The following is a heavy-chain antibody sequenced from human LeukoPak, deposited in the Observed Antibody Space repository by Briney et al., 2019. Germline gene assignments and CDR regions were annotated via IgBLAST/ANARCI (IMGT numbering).Heavy chain of an antibody. CDR2: IYNSGTT. Sequence: KPSETLALTCTVSGGSISGYYWSWVRQSPGEGLEWIAYIYNSGTTNYNPSLKSRVTISVDTSKNQFSLKLSSVTAADTAVYYCARHEDGYYPMLRWGQGTLVTVSS. D-gene: IGHD5-24*01. CDR3: ARHEDGYYPMLR. CDR1: GGSISGYY. J-gene: IGHJ4*02. V-gene: IGHV4-59*08.